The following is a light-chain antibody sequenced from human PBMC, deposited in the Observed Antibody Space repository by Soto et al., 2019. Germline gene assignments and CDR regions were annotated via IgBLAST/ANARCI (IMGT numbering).Light chain of an antibody. J-gene: IGLJ2*01. CDR3: QSYDGRLSGVV. CDR2: GNS. CDR1: SSNIGAGYD. V-gene: IGLV1-40*01. Sequence: QSVLTQPPSVSGAPGQRVTISCTGSSSNIGAGYDVHWYQQLPGTAPKLLIYGNSNRPSGVPDRFSGSKSGTSASLAITGLRAVDEADYYCQSYDGRLSGVVFGGGTKVIVL.